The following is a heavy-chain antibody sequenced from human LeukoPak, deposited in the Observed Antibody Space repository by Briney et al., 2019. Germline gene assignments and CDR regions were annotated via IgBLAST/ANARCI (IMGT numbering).Heavy chain of an antibody. J-gene: IGHJ5*02. CDR1: GGPISSGAYY. CDR3: ARGTGGAAAADFDP. V-gene: IGHV4-31*03. CDR2: IYYSGTT. Sequence: ASETLSLTCTVSGGPISSGAYYWSWIRQHPGKGLEWIGFIYYSGTTYYNPSLKSRATISVDTSKNHFSLKLISVTDADTAMYYCARGTGGAAAADFDPWGQGTLVTVSS. D-gene: IGHD6-13*01.